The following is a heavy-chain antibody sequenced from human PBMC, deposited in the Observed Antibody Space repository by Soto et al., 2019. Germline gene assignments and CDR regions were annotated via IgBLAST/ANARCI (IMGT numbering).Heavy chain of an antibody. D-gene: IGHD3-22*01. CDR1: GFIFSNYG. CDR2: IYYDGSYE. V-gene: IGHV3-33*06. J-gene: IGHJ4*02. CDR3: AKSGGGGYDSDNDYSGGLLMGPS. Sequence: GGSLRLSCAASGFIFSNYGMHWVRQAPGKGLEWVALIYYDGSYENYADSVKGRFIISRDNSKSTLWLQMNSLRVEDTAGYYWAKSGGGGYDSDNDYSGGLLMGPSWGQGTQVTVSS.